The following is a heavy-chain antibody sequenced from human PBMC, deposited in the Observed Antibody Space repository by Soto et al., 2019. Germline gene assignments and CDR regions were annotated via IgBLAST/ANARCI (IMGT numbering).Heavy chain of an antibody. CDR3: ARERKESLSGINRHNWFDP. J-gene: IGHJ5*02. Sequence: SVKVSCKASGGTFSSYAISWVRQAPGQGLEWMGGIIPIFGTANYAQKFPGRVTITADESTSTAYMELSSLRSEDTAVYYCARERKESLSGINRHNWFDPWGQGTLVTVSS. D-gene: IGHD1-26*01. CDR1: GGTFSSYA. CDR2: IIPIFGTA. V-gene: IGHV1-69*13.